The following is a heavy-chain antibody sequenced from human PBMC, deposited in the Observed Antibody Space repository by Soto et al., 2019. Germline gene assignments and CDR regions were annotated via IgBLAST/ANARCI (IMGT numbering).Heavy chain of an antibody. CDR2: ISSSSSYI. D-gene: IGHD1-7*01. Sequence: GSLRLSCAASGFTFSSYSMNWVRQAPGKGLEWVSSISSSSSYIYYADSVKGRFTISRDNAKNSLYLQMNSLRAEDTAVYYCARSYNWNYWFDPWGQGTLVTVSS. CDR3: ARSYNWNYWFDP. V-gene: IGHV3-21*01. CDR1: GFTFSSYS. J-gene: IGHJ5*02.